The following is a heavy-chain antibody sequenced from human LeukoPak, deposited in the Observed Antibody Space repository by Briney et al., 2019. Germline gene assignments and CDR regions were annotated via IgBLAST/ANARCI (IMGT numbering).Heavy chain of an antibody. V-gene: IGHV3-23*01. D-gene: IGHD3-9*01. CDR1: GFSFSSYA. J-gene: IGHJ4*02. Sequence: GGSLRLSCAASGFSFSSYAMSWVRQAPGKGLEWVSAISGSGGSTYYADSVKGRFTISRDNSKNTLYLQMNSLRAEDTAVYYCAKDMRFDWTPYYFDYWGQGTLVTVSS. CDR2: ISGSGGST. CDR3: AKDMRFDWTPYYFDY.